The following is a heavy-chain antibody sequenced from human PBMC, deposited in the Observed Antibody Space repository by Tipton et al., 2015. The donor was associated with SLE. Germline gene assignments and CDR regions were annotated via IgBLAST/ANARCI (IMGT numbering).Heavy chain of an antibody. Sequence: TLSLTCTVSGGSVGNYYWSWIRQSPGKGLEWIGYIHYTGSTEYNPSLKSRVTISVDTSKNQFNLKLRSVTVVDTAMYYCARKHISSLRDAFEVGGQGSMATVSS. CDR3: ARKHISSLRDAFEV. CDR1: GGSVGNYY. J-gene: IGHJ3*01. CDR2: IHYTGST. D-gene: IGHD2-15*01. V-gene: IGHV4-59*02.